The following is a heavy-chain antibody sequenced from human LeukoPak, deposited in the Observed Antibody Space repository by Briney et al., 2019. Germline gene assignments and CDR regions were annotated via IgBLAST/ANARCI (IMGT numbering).Heavy chain of an antibody. CDR3: ARDYHSAAAILHYGMDV. Sequence: SETLSLICTVSGGSISSYYWSWIRQPAGKGLEWIGRIYTSGSTNYNPSLKSRVTMSVDTSKNQFSLKLSSVTAADTAVYYCARDYHSAAAILHYGMDVWGQGTTVTVSS. CDR1: GGSISSYY. CDR2: IYTSGST. J-gene: IGHJ6*02. V-gene: IGHV4-4*07. D-gene: IGHD2-21*02.